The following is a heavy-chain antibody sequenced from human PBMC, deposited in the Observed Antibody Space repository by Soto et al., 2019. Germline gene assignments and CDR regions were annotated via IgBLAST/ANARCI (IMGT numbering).Heavy chain of an antibody. CDR3: ARDRGGYGPPDV. CDR1: GFSFSDSY. V-gene: IGHV3-11*06. J-gene: IGHJ6*02. Sequence: QVQLVESGGGLVKPGGSLRLSCAASGFSFSDSYMSWVRQAPGKGLEWVAYISGSSGYTGYADSVKGRFTISRDNAKHSLYLQMNSLRVEDTAVYYCARDRGGYGPPDVWGQGTTVTVSS. CDR2: ISGSSGYT. D-gene: IGHD3-10*01.